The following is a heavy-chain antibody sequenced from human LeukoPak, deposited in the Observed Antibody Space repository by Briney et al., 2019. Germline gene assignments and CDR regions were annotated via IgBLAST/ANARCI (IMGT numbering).Heavy chain of an antibody. CDR3: ARDSPARGDPPPH. CDR2: MNPNSGNT. D-gene: IGHD3-10*01. CDR1: GGTFSSYA. J-gene: IGHJ1*01. V-gene: IGHV1-8*02. Sequence: ASVKVSCKASGGTFSSYAISWVRQATGQGLEWMGWMNPNSGNTGYAQKFQGRVTMTRNIPISTAYMELSSLRSEDTAVYYCARDSPARGDPPPHWGQGTLVTVSS.